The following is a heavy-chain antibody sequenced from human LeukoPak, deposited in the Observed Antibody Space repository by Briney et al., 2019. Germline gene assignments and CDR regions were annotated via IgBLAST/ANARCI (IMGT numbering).Heavy chain of an antibody. D-gene: IGHD6-13*01. J-gene: IGHJ4*02. V-gene: IGHV3-21*01. CDR2: ISSSSSYI. CDR1: GFTFSSYS. CDR3: ARGRIAAAYQGGPDY. Sequence: GGSLRLSCAASGFTFSSYSMNWVRQAPGKGLEWVSSISSSSSYIYYADSEKGRFTISRDNAKNSLYLQMNSLRAEDTAVYYCARGRIAAAYQGGPDYWGQGTLVTVSS.